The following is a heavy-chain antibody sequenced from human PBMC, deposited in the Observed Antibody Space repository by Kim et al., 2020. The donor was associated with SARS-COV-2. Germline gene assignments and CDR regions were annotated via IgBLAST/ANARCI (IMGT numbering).Heavy chain of an antibody. CDR3: DASDF. CDR1: GFTFGIYA. V-gene: IGHV3-23*01. CDR2: ISDSGRNT. Sequence: GGSLRLSCAASGFTFGIYAMSWARQAPGKGPEWVSTISDSGRNTHYADSVKGRFTISRDNSMNTLYLQMNSLRAEDTAVYYCDASDFWGQGTLVTVSS. J-gene: IGHJ4*02.